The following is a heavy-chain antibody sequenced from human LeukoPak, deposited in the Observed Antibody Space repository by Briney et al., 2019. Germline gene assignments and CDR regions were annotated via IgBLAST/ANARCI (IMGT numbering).Heavy chain of an antibody. CDR3: ARVGALGYCSSNSCPEGAFDI. Sequence: GGSLRLSCAASGFTFSSYWMSWVRQAPGKGLEWVANIKQDGSEKYYVDSVKGRFTISRDNAKNSLYLQMNSLRAEDTAVYYCARVGALGYCSSNSCPEGAFDIWGQGTMVTVSS. CDR1: GFTFSSYW. J-gene: IGHJ3*02. V-gene: IGHV3-7*01. CDR2: IKQDGSEK. D-gene: IGHD2-2*01.